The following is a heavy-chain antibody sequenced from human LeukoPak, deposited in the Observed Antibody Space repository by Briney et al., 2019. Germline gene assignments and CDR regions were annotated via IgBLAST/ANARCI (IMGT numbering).Heavy chain of an antibody. D-gene: IGHD3-22*01. CDR2: IDTKTGNP. Sequence: ASVKVSCKASGYTFSSCAINWVRQAPGQGLEYMGWIDTKTGNPTYAQGFTGRFVFSLDTSVRTAYLQISSLKAEDTAVYYCAIHPSDSSGYFSYWGQGALVTVSS. J-gene: IGHJ4*02. CDR3: AIHPSDSSGYFSY. V-gene: IGHV7-4-1*02. CDR1: GYTFSSCA.